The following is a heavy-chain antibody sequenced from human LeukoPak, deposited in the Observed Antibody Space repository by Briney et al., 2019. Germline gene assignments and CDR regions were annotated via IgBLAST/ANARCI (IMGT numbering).Heavy chain of an antibody. Sequence: GGSLRLSCAASGFTFSSYAMHWVRQAPGKGLEWVAVISYDGSNKYYADSVKGRFTISRDNSKNTLYLQMNSLRAEDTAVYYCARDPTPSSAAGSPYYYYYGMDVWGQGTTVTVSS. V-gene: IGHV3-30-3*01. J-gene: IGHJ6*02. CDR3: ARDPTPSSAAGSPYYYYYGMDV. CDR2: ISYDGSNK. CDR1: GFTFSSYA. D-gene: IGHD6-13*01.